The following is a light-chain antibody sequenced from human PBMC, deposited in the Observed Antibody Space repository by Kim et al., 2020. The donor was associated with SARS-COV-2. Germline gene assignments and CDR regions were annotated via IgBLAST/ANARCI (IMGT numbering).Light chain of an antibody. Sequence: GQKGTISCSGSSSNIGNNYVSWYQQLPGTAPKLLIYDNNRRPSGIPDRFSGSKSGTSATLGITGLQTGDEADYYCGTWDSSLSAGVFGTGTKVTVL. V-gene: IGLV1-51*01. J-gene: IGLJ1*01. CDR2: DNN. CDR3: GTWDSSLSAGV. CDR1: SSNIGNNY.